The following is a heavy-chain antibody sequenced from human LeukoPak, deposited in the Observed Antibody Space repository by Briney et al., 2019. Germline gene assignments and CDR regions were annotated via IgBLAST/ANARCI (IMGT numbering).Heavy chain of an antibody. D-gene: IGHD1-14*01. J-gene: IGHJ3*02. CDR1: GFSISRYS. CDR2: ISWNSGSI. Sequence: GGSLRLSCVTSGFSISRYSMNWVRQAPGKGLEWVSGISWNSGSIGYADSVKGRFTISRDNAKNSLYLQMNSLRAEDTALYYCAKDPGGELDAFDIWGQGTMVTVSS. CDR3: AKDPGGELDAFDI. V-gene: IGHV3-9*01.